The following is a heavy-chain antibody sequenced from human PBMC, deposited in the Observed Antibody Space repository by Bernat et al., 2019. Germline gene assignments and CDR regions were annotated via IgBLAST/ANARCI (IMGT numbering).Heavy chain of an antibody. V-gene: IGHV3-33*01. CDR1: GFTFSSYG. CDR3: ARDRTGSNSEAPAFDI. J-gene: IGHJ3*02. D-gene: IGHD4-23*01. Sequence: QVQLVESGGGVVQPGRSLRPSCAASGFTFSSYGMHWVRQAPGKGLGWVAVIWYDGSNKYYAESVKGRFTISRDNSKNTLYLQMNSLGAEDTAVYYCARDRTGSNSEAPAFDIWGQGTMVTVSS. CDR2: IWYDGSNK.